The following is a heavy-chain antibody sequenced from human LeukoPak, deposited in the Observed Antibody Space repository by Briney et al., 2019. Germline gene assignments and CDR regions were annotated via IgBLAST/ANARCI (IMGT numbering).Heavy chain of an antibody. CDR3: ARDGSSPSGFGFDI. CDR2: VNPNSGNT. V-gene: IGHV1-8*03. J-gene: IGHJ3*02. CDR1: GYTFTSYY. D-gene: IGHD6-19*01. Sequence: ASVKVSCKASGYTFTSYYMHWVRQAPGQGLEWMGWVNPNSGNTGYAQKFQGRVTITRNTSTITAYMELSSLTSEDTAVYYCARDGSSPSGFGFDIWGQGTMVTVSS.